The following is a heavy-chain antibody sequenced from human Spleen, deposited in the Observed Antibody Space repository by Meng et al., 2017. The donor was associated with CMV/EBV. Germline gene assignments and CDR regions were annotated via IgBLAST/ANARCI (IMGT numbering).Heavy chain of an antibody. D-gene: IGHD5-18*01. CDR1: GFTFSNYA. CDR2: ISYDGGNK. CDR3: ARDPGSVRYSHAFDI. J-gene: IGHJ3*02. Sequence: SGFTFSNYAMHWVRQAPGKGLEWVALISYDGGNKYYADSVKGRFTISRDNSKNTLYLQMNSLRPEDTAVYYCARDPGSVRYSHAFDIWGQGTMVTVSS. V-gene: IGHV3-30-3*01.